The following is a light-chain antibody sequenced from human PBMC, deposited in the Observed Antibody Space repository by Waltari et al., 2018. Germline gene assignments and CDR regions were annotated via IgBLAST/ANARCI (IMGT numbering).Light chain of an antibody. Sequence: DIQMTQSPSSLSASVGDRVSISCRASQEISIFLTWYQQRPGKAPKLLVSYASTLQRGVPARFSGTGSWTDFTLVISSLQPEDFVTYFCQQSYTSLLTFGGGTRVDIK. J-gene: IGKJ4*01. CDR3: QQSYTSLLT. V-gene: IGKV1-39*01. CDR2: YAS. CDR1: QEISIF.